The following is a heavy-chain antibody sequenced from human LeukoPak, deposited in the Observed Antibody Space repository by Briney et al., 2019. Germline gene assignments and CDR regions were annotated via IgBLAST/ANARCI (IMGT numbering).Heavy chain of an antibody. D-gene: IGHD6-13*01. CDR3: VKDGSSSPYSWYYFDY. CDR2: ISSNGGST. Sequence: HPGGSLRLSCSASGFTFSSYAMHWVRQAPGKGLEYVSAISSNGGSTYYADSVKGRFTISRDNSRNTLYLQMSSLRAEDTAVYYCVKDGSSSPYSWYYFDYWGQGTLVTVSS. CDR1: GFTFSSYA. J-gene: IGHJ4*02. V-gene: IGHV3-64D*09.